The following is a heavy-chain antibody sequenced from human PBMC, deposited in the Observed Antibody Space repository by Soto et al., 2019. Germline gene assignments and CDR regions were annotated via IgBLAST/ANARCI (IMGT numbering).Heavy chain of an antibody. J-gene: IGHJ6*02. CDR1: GLTFSSYG. Sequence: GGSLRLSCAASGLTFSSYGMHWVRQAPGKGLEWVAVISYDGSNKYYADSVKGRFTISRDNSKNTLYLQMNSLRAEDTAVYYCAKVTTKDYYYYGMDVWGQGTTVTVSS. CDR2: ISYDGSNK. V-gene: IGHV3-30*18. D-gene: IGHD4-4*01. CDR3: AKVTTKDYYYYGMDV.